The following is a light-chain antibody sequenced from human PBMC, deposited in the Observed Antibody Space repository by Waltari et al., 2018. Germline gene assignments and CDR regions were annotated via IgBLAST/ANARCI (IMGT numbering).Light chain of an antibody. CDR2: WAS. CDR3: QQYYSTPLT. CDR1: QSLLYSSNNKNS. Sequence: DIVMTQSPDSLAVSLGARATLTCKSSQSLLYSSNNKNSLAWYQQKPGQPPKLLIYWASSRESGVPDRFSASGSGTDFTLTISSLQAEDVAVYYCQQYYSTPLTFGGGTKVEIK. V-gene: IGKV4-1*01. J-gene: IGKJ4*01.